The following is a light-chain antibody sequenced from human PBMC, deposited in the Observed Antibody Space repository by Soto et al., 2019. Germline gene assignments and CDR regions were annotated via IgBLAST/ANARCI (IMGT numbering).Light chain of an antibody. CDR3: SSYTSSSTIL. Sequence: QSALTQPASVSGSPGQSITNSCTGTSSDVGGYNFVSWYQQHPGKAPKLIIYDVSNRPSGVSNRFSGSKSGNTASLTISGLQAEDEADYYCSSYTSSSTILFGGGTKVTVL. CDR2: DVS. CDR1: SSDVGGYNF. J-gene: IGLJ2*01. V-gene: IGLV2-14*01.